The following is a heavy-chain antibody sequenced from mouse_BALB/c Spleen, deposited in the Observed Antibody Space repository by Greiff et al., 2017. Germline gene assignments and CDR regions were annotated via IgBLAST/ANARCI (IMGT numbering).Heavy chain of an antibody. D-gene: IGHD2-3*01. CDR3: ARQRDGNWYFDV. J-gene: IGHJ1*01. CDR1: GFTFSSYG. CDR2: INSNGGST. Sequence: EVQVVESGGGLVQPGGSLKLSCAASGFTFSSYGMSWVRQTPDKRLELVATINSNGGSTYYPDSVKGRFTISRDNAKNTLYLQMSSLRSEDTAMYYCARQRDGNWYFDVWGAGTTVTVSS. V-gene: IGHV5-6-3*01.